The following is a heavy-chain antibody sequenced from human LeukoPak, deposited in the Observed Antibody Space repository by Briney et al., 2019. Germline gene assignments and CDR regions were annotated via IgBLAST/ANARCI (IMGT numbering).Heavy chain of an antibody. CDR2: FNPNSGGT. J-gene: IGHJ4*02. V-gene: IGHV1-2*02. Sequence: GASVKVSCKASGYTFTDYYIHWVRQAPGQGLEWMGWFNPNSGGTSYAQKFQGRVTMTRDTSTSTAYMGLRCLRSDDTAVYYCARMMEQWLDYWGQGTLVTVSS. CDR1: GYTFTDYY. D-gene: IGHD6-19*01. CDR3: ARMMEQWLDY.